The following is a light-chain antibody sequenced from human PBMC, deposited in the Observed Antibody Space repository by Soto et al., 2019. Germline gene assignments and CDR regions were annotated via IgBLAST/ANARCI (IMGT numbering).Light chain of an antibody. CDR3: LPSDTSLSAYV. Sequence: QSVLTQPPSVSGAPGQRVTISCTGSSSKIGAGYDVHWYQQLPGTAPKVLIYGNSNRPSGVPDRFSGSKSGTSASLAITGLHADNEPHYYSLPSDTSLSAYVFGTGTKLTVL. J-gene: IGLJ1*01. V-gene: IGLV1-40*01. CDR2: GNS. CDR1: SSKIGAGYD.